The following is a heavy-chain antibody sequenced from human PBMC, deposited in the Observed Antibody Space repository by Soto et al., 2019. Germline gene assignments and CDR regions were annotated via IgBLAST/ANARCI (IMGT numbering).Heavy chain of an antibody. J-gene: IGHJ5*02. V-gene: IGHV3-30*18. CDR1: GFTFSSYG. CDR2: ISYDGSNK. Sequence: GGSLRLSCAASGFTFSSYGMHWVRQAPGKGLEWVAVISYDGSNKYYADSVKGRFTISRDNSKNTLYLQMNSLRAEDTAVYYCAKGGAGMSGGFWFDPWGQGTLVTVSS. D-gene: IGHD2-15*01. CDR3: AKGGAGMSGGFWFDP.